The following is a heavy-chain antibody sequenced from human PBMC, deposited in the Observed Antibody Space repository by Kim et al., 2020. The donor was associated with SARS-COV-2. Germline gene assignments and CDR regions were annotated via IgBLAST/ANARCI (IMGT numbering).Heavy chain of an antibody. D-gene: IGHD6-13*01. Sequence: YARKVQGRVTMTRDTSTSTVYMELSSLRSEDTAVYYRARDEIGDSSPADYWGQGTLVTVSS. J-gene: IGHJ4*02. V-gene: IGHV1-46*01. CDR3: ARDEIGDSSPADY.